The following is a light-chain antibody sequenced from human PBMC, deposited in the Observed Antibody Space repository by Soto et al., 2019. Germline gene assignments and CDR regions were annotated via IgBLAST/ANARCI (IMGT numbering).Light chain of an antibody. CDR1: XXXSDN. J-gene: IGKJ1*01. Sequence: EIVMTQSPXAXXXSPXXXXXXXXXXXXXXSDNLAWYQQKPGQAPRLLIFGTSTRATGIPARFSGSGSGTEFTLTISSLQSEDFAVYYCQQYKNWPPWTFGQGTKVEIK. CDR3: QQYKNWPPWT. V-gene: IGKV3-15*01. CDR2: GTS.